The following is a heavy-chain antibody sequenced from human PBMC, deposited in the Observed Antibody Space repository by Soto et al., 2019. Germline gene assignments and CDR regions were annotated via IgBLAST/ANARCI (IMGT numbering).Heavy chain of an antibody. Sequence: ASVKVSCKASGYTFTSYGISWVRQAPGQGLEWMGWISAYNGNTNYAQKLQGRVTMTTDTSTSTAYMELSSLKAPDTAIYYCFILYGAARRGFDYWGPGTLVTVSS. CDR3: FILYGAARRGFDY. CDR2: ISAYNGNT. V-gene: IGHV1-18*01. J-gene: IGHJ4*02. CDR1: GYTFTSYG. D-gene: IGHD2-8*01.